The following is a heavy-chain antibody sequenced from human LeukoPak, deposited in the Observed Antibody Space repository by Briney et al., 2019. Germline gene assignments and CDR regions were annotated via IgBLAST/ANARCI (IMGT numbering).Heavy chain of an antibody. CDR3: VRYSGGRLGGSSQPLYGMDV. CDR1: GFTFSSCS. Sequence: GGSLRLSCAASGFTFSSCSMHWVRQAPGKGLEWVAVISYDGSNKFYADSVKGRFTISRDNSKDTLYLQMNSLRADDTALYYCVRYSGGRLGGSSQPLYGMDVWGKGTTVTVSS. V-gene: IGHV3-30*04. CDR2: ISYDGSNK. D-gene: IGHD3-16*01. J-gene: IGHJ6*04.